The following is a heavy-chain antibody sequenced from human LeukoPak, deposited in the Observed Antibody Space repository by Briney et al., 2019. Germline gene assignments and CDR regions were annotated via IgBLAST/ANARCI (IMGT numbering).Heavy chain of an antibody. CDR3: ARGSLGYLFSLGIVGATQEILFDY. CDR2: ISGSGGDT. Sequence: PGGSLRLSCAASGFTFSSYAMSWVRQAPGKGLQWVSAISGSGGDTYYADSVKGRFTISRENAKNSLYLQMNSLRAGDTAVYYCARGSLGYLFSLGIVGATQEILFDYWGQGTLVTVSS. D-gene: IGHD1-26*01. J-gene: IGHJ4*02. V-gene: IGHV3-23*01. CDR1: GFTFSSYA.